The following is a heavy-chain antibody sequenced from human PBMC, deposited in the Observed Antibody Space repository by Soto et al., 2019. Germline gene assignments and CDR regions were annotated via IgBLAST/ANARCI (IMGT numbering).Heavy chain of an antibody. CDR2: IIPIFGTA. D-gene: IGHD4-17*01. Sequence: QVQLVQSGAEVKKPGSSVKVSCKASGGTFSSYAISWVRQAPGQGLEWMGGIIPIFGTANYAQKFQGRVTINADESTSPAYMELSSLRSEDTAVYYCSRVRGPAGEHDYEDYWGQGTLVTVSS. J-gene: IGHJ4*02. CDR3: SRVRGPAGEHDYEDY. V-gene: IGHV1-69*01. CDR1: GGTFSSYA.